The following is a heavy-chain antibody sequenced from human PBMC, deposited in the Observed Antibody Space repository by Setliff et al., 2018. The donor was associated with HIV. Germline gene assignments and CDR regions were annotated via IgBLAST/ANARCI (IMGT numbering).Heavy chain of an antibody. V-gene: IGHV7-4-1*01. Sequence: ASVKVSCKASGYTFTSYAMNWVRQAPGQGLEWMGWINTNTGNPTYAQGFTGRFVFSLDTSVSTAYLQIGSLKAEDTAVYYCARDESDSLYYMDYYYMDVWGKGTTVTVSS. CDR1: GYTFTSYA. CDR2: INTNTGNP. J-gene: IGHJ6*03. CDR3: ARDESDSLYYMDYYYMDV. D-gene: IGHD3-10*01.